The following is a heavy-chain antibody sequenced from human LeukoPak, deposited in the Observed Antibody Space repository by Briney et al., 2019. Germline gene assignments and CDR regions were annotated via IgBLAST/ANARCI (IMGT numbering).Heavy chain of an antibody. D-gene: IGHD6-19*01. Sequence: GGSLRLSCEASGFSFSDYGMHWVRQRPGKGLEWVAFILYDGSQKYYADSVRGRFTVSRDSSKNTLSLQMNSLRIDDTALYYCAKDQAGGWGQGTLVTVSS. V-gene: IGHV3-30*02. CDR3: AKDQAGG. CDR2: ILYDGSQK. J-gene: IGHJ1*01. CDR1: GFSFSDYG.